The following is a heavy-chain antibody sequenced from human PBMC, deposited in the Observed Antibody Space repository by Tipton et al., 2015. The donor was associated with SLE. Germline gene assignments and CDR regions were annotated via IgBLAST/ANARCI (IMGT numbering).Heavy chain of an antibody. V-gene: IGHV5-51*01. CDR2: IYPGDSDT. CDR3: ARSYSSGCDY. D-gene: IGHD6-19*01. Sequence: YWSWIRQPPGKGLEWMGIIYPGDSDTRYSPSFQGQVTISADKSISTAYLQWSSLKASDTAMYYCARSYSSGCDYWGQGTLVTVSS. J-gene: IGHJ4*02. CDR1: YW.